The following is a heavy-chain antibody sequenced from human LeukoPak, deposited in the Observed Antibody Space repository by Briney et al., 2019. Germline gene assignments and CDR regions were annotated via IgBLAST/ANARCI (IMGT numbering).Heavy chain of an antibody. Sequence: GGSLRLSCATSGFTFSYYSMSWIRQAPGKGLEWVSYISSSGTFTNYADSVKGRFTISRDNAKNSLYLQMNSLRAEDTAVYYCAKAYSSGWYLFDYWGQGTLVTVSS. CDR3: AKAYSSGWYLFDY. J-gene: IGHJ4*02. CDR1: GFTFSYYS. CDR2: ISSSGTFT. D-gene: IGHD6-19*01. V-gene: IGHV3-11*06.